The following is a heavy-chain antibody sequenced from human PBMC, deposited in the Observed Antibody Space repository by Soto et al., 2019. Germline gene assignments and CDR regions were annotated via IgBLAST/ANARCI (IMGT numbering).Heavy chain of an antibody. D-gene: IGHD5-12*01. Sequence: PGGSLRLSCAASGFTFSSYSMNWVRQAPGKGLEWVSYISSSSSTIYYADSVKGRFTISRDNAKNSLYLQMNSLRAEDTAVYYCASRVDSGYYYYYGMDVWGQGTTVTVSS. CDR1: GFTFSSYS. J-gene: IGHJ6*02. V-gene: IGHV3-48*01. CDR3: ASRVDSGYYYYYGMDV. CDR2: ISSSSSTI.